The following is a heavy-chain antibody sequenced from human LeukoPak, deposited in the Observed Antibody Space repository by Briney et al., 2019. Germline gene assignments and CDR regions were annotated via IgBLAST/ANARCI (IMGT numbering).Heavy chain of an antibody. CDR1: GYTFTSYG. CDR2: ISAYNGNT. J-gene: IGHJ3*02. CDR3: ARVPNADTAMVSAFDI. D-gene: IGHD5-18*01. V-gene: IGHV1-18*01. Sequence: GASVDVSCKASGYTFTSYGISWVRQAPGQGLEWMGWISAYNGNTNYAQKLQGRVTMTTDTSTSTAYMELRSLRSDDTAVYYCARVPNADTAMVSAFDIWGQGTMVTVSS.